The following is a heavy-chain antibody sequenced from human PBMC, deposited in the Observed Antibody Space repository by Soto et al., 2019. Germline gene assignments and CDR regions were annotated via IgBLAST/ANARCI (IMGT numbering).Heavy chain of an antibody. CDR3: AKDRVYSRDFDY. V-gene: IGHV3-23*01. Sequence: GGSLRLSCAASGFTFSSYAMSWVRQAPGKGLEWVSAISGSGGSTYYADSVKGRFTISSDNSKNTLYLQMNSLRAEDTAVYYCAKDRVYSRDFDYWGQGTLVTVSS. J-gene: IGHJ4*02. D-gene: IGHD2-15*01. CDR2: ISGSGGST. CDR1: GFTFSSYA.